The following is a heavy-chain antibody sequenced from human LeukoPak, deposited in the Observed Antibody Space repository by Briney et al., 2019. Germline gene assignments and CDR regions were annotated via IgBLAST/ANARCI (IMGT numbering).Heavy chain of an antibody. CDR1: GYTSGDYA. D-gene: IGHD3-3*01. Sequence: GGSLRLSCTASGYTSGDYALTLFHQAPGKRLEWVGFISTKTYAEATEYAASVKGRFTFSRDDSNSIAHLQMNSLKTEDTAVYYCSRGLRFPGVWGKGTTVTVSS. CDR2: ISTKTYAEAT. J-gene: IGHJ6*04. CDR3: SRGLRFPGV. V-gene: IGHV3-49*03.